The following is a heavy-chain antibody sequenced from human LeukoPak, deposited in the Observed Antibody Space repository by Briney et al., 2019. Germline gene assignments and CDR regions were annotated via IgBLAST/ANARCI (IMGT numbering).Heavy chain of an antibody. Sequence: SETLSLTCTVSGGSISSSSYYWGWIRQPPGKGLEWIGSIYYSGSTYYNPSLKSRVTISVDTSKNQFSLKLSSVAAADTAVYYCARRYYDIPCWFGPWGQGTLVTVSS. V-gene: IGHV4-39*01. J-gene: IGHJ5*02. CDR1: GGSISSSSYY. D-gene: IGHD3-9*01. CDR3: ARRYYDIPCWFGP. CDR2: IYYSGST.